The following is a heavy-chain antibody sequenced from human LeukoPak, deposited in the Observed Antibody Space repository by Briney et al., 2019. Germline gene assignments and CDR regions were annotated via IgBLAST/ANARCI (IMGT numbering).Heavy chain of an antibody. CDR2: IYYSGGT. D-gene: IGHD3-22*01. V-gene: IGHV4-30-4*01. Sequence: SETLSLTCTVSGGSISSGDYYWSWIRQPPGKGLEWIGYIYYSGGTYYNPSLKSRVTISVDTSKNQFSLKLSSVTAADTAVYYCAREYDSSGYYLWDAFDIWGQGTMVTVSS. CDR3: AREYDSSGYYLWDAFDI. J-gene: IGHJ3*02. CDR1: GGSISSGDYY.